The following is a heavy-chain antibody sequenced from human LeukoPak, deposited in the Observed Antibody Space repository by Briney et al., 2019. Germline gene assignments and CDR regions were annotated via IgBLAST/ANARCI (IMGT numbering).Heavy chain of an antibody. CDR1: GGSISSGSYY. Sequence: SETLSLTCTVSGGSISSGSYYWSWIRQPAGKGLEWIGRIYTSGSTNYNPSLKSRVTISVDTSKNQFSLKLSSVTAADTAVYYCARDSSSSNAFDIWGQGTMVTVSS. D-gene: IGHD6-13*01. J-gene: IGHJ3*02. V-gene: IGHV4-61*02. CDR2: IYTSGST. CDR3: ARDSSSSNAFDI.